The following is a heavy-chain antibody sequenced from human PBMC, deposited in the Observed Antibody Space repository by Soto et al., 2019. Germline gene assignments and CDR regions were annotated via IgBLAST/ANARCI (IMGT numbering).Heavy chain of an antibody. V-gene: IGHV1-69*01. CDR1: GDTFSSYS. Sequence: QVQLIQSGAELKRPGSSVKVSCKASGDTFSSYSITWLRQAPGQRLEWMGGIIPIFAKPTYAQKFQGRVAITADDSTITVYMELTSLTSEDTAVYYCARGLGIWNAFYFWGQGTPLSVSS. CDR2: IIPIFAKP. J-gene: IGHJ3*01. CDR3: ARGLGIWNAFYF. D-gene: IGHD1-1*01.